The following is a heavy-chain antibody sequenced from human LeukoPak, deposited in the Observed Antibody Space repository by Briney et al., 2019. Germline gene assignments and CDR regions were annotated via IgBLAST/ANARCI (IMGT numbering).Heavy chain of an antibody. CDR2: IYYSGST. CDR1: GGSISSSSYY. Sequence: SETLSLTCTVSGGSISSSSYYWGWIRQPPGKGLEWIGGIYYSGSTYYNPSLKSRVTISVDTSKNQFSLKLSSVTAADTAVYYCARDTHYYDSSGYYPDYWGQGTLVTVSS. J-gene: IGHJ4*02. V-gene: IGHV4-39*07. CDR3: ARDTHYYDSSGYYPDY. D-gene: IGHD3-22*01.